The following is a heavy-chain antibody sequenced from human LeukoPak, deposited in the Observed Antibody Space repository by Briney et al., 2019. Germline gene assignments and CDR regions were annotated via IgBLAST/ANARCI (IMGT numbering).Heavy chain of an antibody. CDR2: INSDGSST. Sequence: GGSLRLSCAASGFTFSSYWMHWVRQAPGKGLVWVSRINSDGSSTSYADSVKGRFTISRDNAKNSLYLQMNSLRAEDTAVYYCARPYFYGSGSRYYMDVWGKGTTVTVSS. CDR1: GFTFSSYW. J-gene: IGHJ6*03. CDR3: ARPYFYGSGSRYYMDV. D-gene: IGHD3-10*01. V-gene: IGHV3-74*01.